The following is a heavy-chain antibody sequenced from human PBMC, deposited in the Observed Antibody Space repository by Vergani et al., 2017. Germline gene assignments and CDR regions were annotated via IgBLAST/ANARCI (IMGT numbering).Heavy chain of an antibody. Sequence: QVQLVQSGAEVKKPGASVKVSCKASGYTFTGYYMHWVRQAPGQGLEWMGWINPNSCGTNYAQEFQGRVTMSRDTSASTVYREMSSLRSEDTAVYYCARSPAYFDISCYRRTDACDIWGPGTMVTISS. CDR3: ARSPAYFDISCYRRTDACDI. CDR2: INPNSCGT. D-gene: IGHD3-22*01. J-gene: IGHJ3*02. CDR1: GYTFTGYY. V-gene: IGHV1-2*02.